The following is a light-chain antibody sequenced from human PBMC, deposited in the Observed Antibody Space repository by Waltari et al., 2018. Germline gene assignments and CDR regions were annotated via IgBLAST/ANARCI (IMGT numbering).Light chain of an antibody. J-gene: IGLJ3*02. V-gene: IGLV3-1*01. Sequence: SYELTQPPSVSVSPGQTASITCSGDILGNKYASWYQQKPGQSPLLVIYQDTKRPSGSLERFSGSKSGNAATLTISGTQAMDEADYYCQALGTGAWVFGGGTKLTVL. CDR1: ILGNKY. CDR3: QALGTGAWV. CDR2: QDT.